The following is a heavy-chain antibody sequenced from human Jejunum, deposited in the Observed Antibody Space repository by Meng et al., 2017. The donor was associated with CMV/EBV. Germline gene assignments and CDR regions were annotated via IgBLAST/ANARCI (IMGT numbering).Heavy chain of an antibody. Sequence: ASGFTFSTFWVLWVRQIPGKGLVWVSRINGDGSSISYADPVKGRFTISRDNAKNTLFLQMNSLRAEDTAIYYCARKGYDFAAAFDVWGQGAMVTVSS. D-gene: IGHD5-12*01. CDR2: INGDGSSI. V-gene: IGHV3-74*01. J-gene: IGHJ3*01. CDR3: ARKGYDFAAAFDV. CDR1: GFTFSTFW.